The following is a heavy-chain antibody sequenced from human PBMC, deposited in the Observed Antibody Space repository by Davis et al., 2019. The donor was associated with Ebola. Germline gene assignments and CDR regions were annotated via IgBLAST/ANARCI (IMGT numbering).Heavy chain of an antibody. Sequence: ASVKVSCKASGYTFTSYYMHWVRQAPGQGLEWMGGINPSGGSTSYTQKFQGRVTMTRDTSTSTAYMELSSLRSEDTAVYYCARNIVAGGYYYYYGMDVWGQGTTVTVSS. CDR2: INPSGGST. CDR3: ARNIVAGGYYYYYGMDV. CDR1: GYTFTSYY. D-gene: IGHD2/OR15-2a*01. J-gene: IGHJ6*02. V-gene: IGHV1-46*01.